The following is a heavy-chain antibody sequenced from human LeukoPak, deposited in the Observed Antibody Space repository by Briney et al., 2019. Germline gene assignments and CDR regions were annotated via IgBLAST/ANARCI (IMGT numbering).Heavy chain of an antibody. CDR2: IYHSGST. V-gene: IGHV4-30-2*01. Sequence: TSQTLSLTCAVSGGSISSGGYSWSWIRQPPGKGLEWIGYIYHSGSTYYNPSLKSRVTISVDRSKNQFSLKLSSVTAADTAVYYCAREVVGEGFFDYWGQGTLVTVSS. J-gene: IGHJ4*02. CDR3: AREVVGEGFFDY. CDR1: GGSISSGGYS. D-gene: IGHD3-10*01.